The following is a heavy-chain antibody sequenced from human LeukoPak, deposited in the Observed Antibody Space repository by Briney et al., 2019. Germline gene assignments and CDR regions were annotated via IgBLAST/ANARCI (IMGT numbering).Heavy chain of an antibody. Sequence: GGSLRLSCAASGFTFSSYGMNWVRQAPGKGLEWVSGIVPSGGTTYYADSVKGRFTVSRDNSKNTLYLQMNSLRAEDTAVYYCASAIQGNWGQGTLVTVSS. V-gene: IGHV3-23*01. CDR3: ASAIQGN. CDR2: IVPSGGTT. CDR1: GFTFSSYG. J-gene: IGHJ4*02.